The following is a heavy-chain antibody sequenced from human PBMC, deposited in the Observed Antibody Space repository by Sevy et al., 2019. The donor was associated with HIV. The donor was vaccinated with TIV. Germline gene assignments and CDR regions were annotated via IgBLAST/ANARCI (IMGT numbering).Heavy chain of an antibody. CDR2: IYYNGRT. CDR3: ARSLADYYYGMDV. J-gene: IGHJ6*02. CDR1: GASISSYY. Sequence: SETLSLTCTVSGASISSYYWCWIRQPPGMGLEWVGYIYYNGRTNYNPSLKSRVTISVDTSKNQFSLKLISVTAADTAVYYCARSLADYYYGMDVWGQRTTVTVSS. V-gene: IGHV4-59*01.